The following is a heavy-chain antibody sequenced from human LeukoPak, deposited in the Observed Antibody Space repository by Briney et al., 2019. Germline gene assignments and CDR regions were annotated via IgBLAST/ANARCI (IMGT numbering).Heavy chain of an antibody. D-gene: IGHD1-20*01. CDR2: INSDGSST. J-gene: IGHJ4*02. CDR3: ARLLAYNSGGEAFDH. Sequence: GGSLRLSCAASGFTVSSNYMSWVRQAPGKGLVWVSRINSDGSSTSYADSVKGRFTISRDNSKNSLYLQMNSLRAEDTAVYYCARLLAYNSGGEAFDHWGQGTLVTVSS. V-gene: IGHV3-74*01. CDR1: GFTVSSNY.